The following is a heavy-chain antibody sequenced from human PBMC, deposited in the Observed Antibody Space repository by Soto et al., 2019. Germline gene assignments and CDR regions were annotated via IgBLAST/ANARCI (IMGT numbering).Heavy chain of an antibody. J-gene: IGHJ4*02. D-gene: IGHD3-22*01. V-gene: IGHV4-4*02. CDR2: IYHSGST. CDR3: AKAYYYDSSGYYYLDY. CDR1: GVSISSSNW. Sequence: PSETLSLTCAVSGVSISSSNWWSWVRQPPGKGLEWIGEIYHSGSTNYNPSLKSRVTISVDKSKNQFSLKLSSVTAADTAVYYCAKAYYYDSSGYYYLDYWGQGTLVTVS.